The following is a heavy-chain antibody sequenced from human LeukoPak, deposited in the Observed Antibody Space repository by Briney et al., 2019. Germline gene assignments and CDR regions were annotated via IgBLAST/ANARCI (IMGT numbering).Heavy chain of an antibody. D-gene: IGHD6-6*01. CDR1: GFTFSSYE. J-gene: IGHJ4*02. V-gene: IGHV3-48*03. CDR2: ISSSGSAI. CDR3: ARDRYSSSPDY. Sequence: GESLRLSCAASGFTFSSYEMNWVRQAPGKGLEWVSYISSSGSAIYYADSVKGRFTISRDNAKNSLYLQMNSLRAEDTAVYYCARDRYSSSPDYWGQGTLVTVSS.